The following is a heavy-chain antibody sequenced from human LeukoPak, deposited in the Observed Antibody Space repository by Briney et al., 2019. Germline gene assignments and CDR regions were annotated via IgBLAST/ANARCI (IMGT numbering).Heavy chain of an antibody. CDR3: ARVRRDGYNYFYFDY. J-gene: IGHJ4*02. D-gene: IGHD5-24*01. V-gene: IGHV3-48*01. Sequence: GGSLRLSCAASGFTFSSYSMNGVRQAPGKGLEGGSYISRSSSTIYYADSVKGRFPISRDNAKNSLYLQMHSLRAEDTAVYYCARVRRDGYNYFYFDYWGQGTLVTVSS. CDR1: GFTFSSYS. CDR2: ISRSSSTI.